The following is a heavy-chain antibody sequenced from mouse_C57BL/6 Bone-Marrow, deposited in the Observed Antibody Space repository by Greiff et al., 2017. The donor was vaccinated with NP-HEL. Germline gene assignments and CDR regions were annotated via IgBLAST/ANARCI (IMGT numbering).Heavy chain of an antibody. CDR1: GYTFTDYY. Sequence: VQRVESGAELVKPGASVKISCKASGYTFTDYYINWVQQRPGQGLEWIGKLGPGSGSTYYNEKFKGKATLTADKSSSTAYMQLSSLTSEDSAVYFCALADFDYWGQGTTLTVSS. V-gene: IGHV1-77*01. CDR3: ALADFDY. CDR2: LGPGSGST. D-gene: IGHD3-3*01. J-gene: IGHJ2*01.